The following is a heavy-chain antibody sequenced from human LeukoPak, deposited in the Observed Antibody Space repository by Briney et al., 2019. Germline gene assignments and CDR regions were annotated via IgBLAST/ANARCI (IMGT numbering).Heavy chain of an antibody. V-gene: IGHV3-23*01. CDR2: ISGGDVST. D-gene: IGHD6-25*01. CDR1: GFTFNTYA. Sequence: GGSLRLSCAASGFTFNTYAMSWVRQAPGKGLGWVSSISGGDVSTSYADSVKGRFIIARDDSKNTLYLEMDSLRADDTAVYYCAKPSGRVRGWYFDLWGRGTVVTVSS. CDR3: AKPSGRVRGWYFDL. J-gene: IGHJ2*01.